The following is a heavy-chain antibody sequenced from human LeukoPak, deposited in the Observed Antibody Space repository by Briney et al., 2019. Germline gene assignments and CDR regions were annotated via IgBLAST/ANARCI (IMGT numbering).Heavy chain of an antibody. D-gene: IGHD1-26*01. CDR2: ISSSSSSI. Sequence: PGGSLRLSCAASGLTFSSYNMNWVRQAPGKGLEWVSSISSSSSSIYYADSVKGRFAISRDNAKNSLSLQMNNLRAEDTAVYYCARLEFSGSRSFDYWGQGTLVTVSS. J-gene: IGHJ4*02. V-gene: IGHV3-48*01. CDR3: ARLEFSGSRSFDY. CDR1: GLTFSSYN.